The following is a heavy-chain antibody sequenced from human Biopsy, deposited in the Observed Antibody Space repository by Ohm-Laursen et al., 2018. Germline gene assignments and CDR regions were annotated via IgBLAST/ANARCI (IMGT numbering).Heavy chain of an antibody. Sequence: GASVKVSCKLPGGTFSNYGVNWVRQAPGQGLEWLGGNIPILGTGNYAQKFQDRVTVAADTSTSTATMELRSLRSDDTAVYYCATKLTRYFHHWGQGTLVTVSS. J-gene: IGHJ1*01. D-gene: IGHD3-9*01. CDR2: NIPILGTG. CDR3: ATKLTRYFHH. V-gene: IGHV1-69*06. CDR1: GGTFSNYG.